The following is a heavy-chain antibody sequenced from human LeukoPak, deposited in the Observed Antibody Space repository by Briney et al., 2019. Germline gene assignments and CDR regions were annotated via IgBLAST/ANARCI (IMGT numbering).Heavy chain of an antibody. CDR1: GFSFSTCT. Sequence: PGGSLRLSCAASGFSFSTCTMNWVRQAPGKGLEWVSSISSSGSHTYFADSVKGRFTITRDNTKKSLYLQMNGLRAEDTAMYYCASRNSALSFDYWGQGTLVTVSS. V-gene: IGHV3-21*01. CDR2: ISSSGSHT. D-gene: IGHD3-16*02. J-gene: IGHJ4*02. CDR3: ASRNSALSFDY.